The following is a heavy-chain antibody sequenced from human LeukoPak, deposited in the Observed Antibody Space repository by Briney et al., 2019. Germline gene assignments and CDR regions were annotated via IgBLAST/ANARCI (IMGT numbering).Heavy chain of an antibody. Sequence: SETLSLTCTVSGGSVSSGSYYWSWIRQPPGKGLEWIGYIYYSGSTNYNPSLKSRVTISVDTSKNQFSLKLSSVTAADTAVYYCARGHLGIAAAIDELYYFDYWGQGTLVTVSS. CDR3: ARGHLGIAAAIDELYYFDY. CDR2: IYYSGST. J-gene: IGHJ4*02. CDR1: GGSVSSGSYY. V-gene: IGHV4-61*01. D-gene: IGHD6-13*01.